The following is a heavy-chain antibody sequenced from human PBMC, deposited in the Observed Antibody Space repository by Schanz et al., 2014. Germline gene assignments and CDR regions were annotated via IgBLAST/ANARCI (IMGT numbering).Heavy chain of an antibody. J-gene: IGHJ4*02. CDR2: IKQDGIEK. CDR1: GFTFGNFF. Sequence: KLVESGGGVVQPGRSLRLSCAASGFTFGNFFMSWVRQAPGKGLEWVANIKQDGIEKYYVDSVKGRFTISRDNAKNSLYLQMNSLTADDTAVYYCARDKGGYYPFDYWGRGTLVTVSS. V-gene: IGHV3-7*01. CDR3: ARDKGGYYPFDY. D-gene: IGHD3-3*01.